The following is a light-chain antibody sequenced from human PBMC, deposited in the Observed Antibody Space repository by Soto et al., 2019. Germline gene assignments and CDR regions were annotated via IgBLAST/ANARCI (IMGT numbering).Light chain of an antibody. J-gene: IGKJ4*01. Sequence: EIVITQSPATLSVSRGERATLSCRASQSISSNLAWYQQKPGQAPRLLMFRTSSRATGFPARFSGSGSGTDFTLTISSLEYDDFAVYYCQQRGSFGGGTKVDIK. CDR1: QSISSN. V-gene: IGKV3-15*01. CDR2: RTS. CDR3: QQRGS.